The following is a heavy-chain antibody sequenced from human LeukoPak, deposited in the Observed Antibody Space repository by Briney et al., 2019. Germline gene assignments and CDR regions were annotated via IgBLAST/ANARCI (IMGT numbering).Heavy chain of an antibody. J-gene: IGHJ4*02. V-gene: IGHV3-30*02. D-gene: IGHD5-24*01. CDR1: GFTFSSYG. Sequence: GGSLRLSCAASGFTFSSYGMHWVRQAPGKGLEWVAFIRYDGSNKYYADSVKGRFTISRDNSKNTLYLQMNSLRAEDTAVYYCARVGWLQKTFDYWGQGTLVTVSS. CDR2: IRYDGSNK. CDR3: ARVGWLQKTFDY.